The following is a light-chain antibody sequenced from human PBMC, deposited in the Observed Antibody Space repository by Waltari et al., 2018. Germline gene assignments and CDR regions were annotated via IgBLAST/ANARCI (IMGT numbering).Light chain of an antibody. J-gene: IGKJ4*01. V-gene: IGKV1-5*03. Sequence: DIQMTQSPSTLSASVGDRVTITCRASQSISSWLAWYQQKPGKAPKLLIYKASSLESGFPSRFSGSGSGTEFTLTISSLQPDDFATYYCQQYNSYLLTFGVGTKVEIK. CDR1: QSISSW. CDR2: KAS. CDR3: QQYNSYLLT.